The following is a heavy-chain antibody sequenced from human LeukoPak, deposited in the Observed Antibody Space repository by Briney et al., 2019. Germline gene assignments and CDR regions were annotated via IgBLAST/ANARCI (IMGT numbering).Heavy chain of an antibody. Sequence: SETLSLTCTVSGDSIGSRSYHWGWIRQPPEKGLEWIGGIFDSGSTYYNPSLESRVTISADTSNSQFSLKLSSVTAPDTAVYYCARQSTDGGNPIDFWGQGTLVTVSS. J-gene: IGHJ4*02. D-gene: IGHD4-23*01. CDR3: ARQSTDGGNPIDF. V-gene: IGHV4-39*01. CDR2: IFDSGST. CDR1: GDSIGSRSYH.